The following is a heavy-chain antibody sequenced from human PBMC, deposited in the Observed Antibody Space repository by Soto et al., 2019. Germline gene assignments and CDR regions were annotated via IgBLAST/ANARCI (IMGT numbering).Heavy chain of an antibody. CDR3: ARDRTTVTRRYFDY. J-gene: IGHJ4*02. Sequence: QVQLQEAGPGLVKPSQTLSLTCTVSGGSISSGGYYWSWIRQHPGKGLEWIGYIYYSGSTYYNPSLKSRVTISVDTSKNQFSLKLSSVTAADTAVYYCARDRTTVTRRYFDYWGQGTLVTVSS. CDR1: GGSISSGGYY. D-gene: IGHD4-17*01. CDR2: IYYSGST. V-gene: IGHV4-31*03.